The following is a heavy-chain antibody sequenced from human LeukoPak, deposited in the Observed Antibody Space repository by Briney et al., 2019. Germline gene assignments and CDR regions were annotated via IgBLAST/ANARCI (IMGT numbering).Heavy chain of an antibody. J-gene: IGHJ4*02. CDR2: ISGSGGST. Sequence: GGSLRLSCAASGFTSSSYAMSWVRQAPGKGLEWVSAISGSGGSTYYADSVKGRFTTSRDNSKNTLYLQMNSLRAEDTAVYYCAKWTPFWMATTSLDYWGQGTLVTVSS. CDR1: GFTSSSYA. D-gene: IGHD5-24*01. V-gene: IGHV3-23*01. CDR3: AKWTPFWMATTSLDY.